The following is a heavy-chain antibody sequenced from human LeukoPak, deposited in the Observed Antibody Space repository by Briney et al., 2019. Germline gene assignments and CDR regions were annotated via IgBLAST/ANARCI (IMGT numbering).Heavy chain of an antibody. CDR2: ITGSGGST. J-gene: IGHJ4*02. CDR3: AKQPYCSNGACYRRYFFDN. D-gene: IGHD2-8*01. CDR1: GFTFSNYV. V-gene: IGHV3-23*01. Sequence: GGSLRLSCTASGFTFSNYVMTWVRQAPGKGLEWVSAITGSGGSTYYADSVRGRFTISRDNSKNTLYLQMNSLRAEDTAVYYCAKQPYCSNGACYRRYFFDNWGQGTLVTVSS.